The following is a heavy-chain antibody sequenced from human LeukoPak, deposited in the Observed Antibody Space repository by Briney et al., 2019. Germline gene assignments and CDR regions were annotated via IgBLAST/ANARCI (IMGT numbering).Heavy chain of an antibody. J-gene: IGHJ2*01. V-gene: IGHV1-8*01. Sequence: ASVKVSCKSSGYTFSSYDINWVRQDTGQGLEWMGWMNPNSGKTAYAQKFQGRVTMTRNTSISTPYMDKSSLRSENSGLYFCARPYYSSGWFEGDWYFDLWGRGTLVTVSS. CDR2: MNPNSGKT. CDR3: ARPYYSSGWFEGDWYFDL. D-gene: IGHD6-19*01. CDR1: GYTFSSYD.